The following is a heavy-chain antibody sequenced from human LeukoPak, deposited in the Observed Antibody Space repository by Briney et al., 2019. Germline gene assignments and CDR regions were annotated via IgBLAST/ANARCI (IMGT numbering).Heavy chain of an antibody. V-gene: IGHV4-59*05. J-gene: IGHJ4*02. CDR2: IYYSGST. Sequence: SETLSLTCTVSGGSISSYYWSWIRQPAGKGLEWIGSIYYSGSTYYNPSLKSRVTISVDTSKNQFSLKLSSVTAADTAVYYCASSYYYDSSGYYQYYFDYWGQGTLVTVSS. D-gene: IGHD3-22*01. CDR1: GGSISSYY. CDR3: ASSYYYDSSGYYQYYFDY.